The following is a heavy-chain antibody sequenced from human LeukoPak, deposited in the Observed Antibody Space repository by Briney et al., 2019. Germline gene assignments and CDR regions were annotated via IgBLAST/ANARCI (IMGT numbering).Heavy chain of an antibody. CDR1: GYTLTELS. D-gene: IGHD5-24*01. J-gene: IGHJ4*02. Sequence: ASVKVSCKVSGYTLTELSMHWVRQAPGKGLEWMGGFDPEDGETIYAQKFQGRVTMTEDTSTDTAYMELSSLRSEDTAVYYCATPGRMATITSWFLDYWGQGTLVTVSS. V-gene: IGHV1-24*01. CDR2: FDPEDGET. CDR3: ATPGRMATITSWFLDY.